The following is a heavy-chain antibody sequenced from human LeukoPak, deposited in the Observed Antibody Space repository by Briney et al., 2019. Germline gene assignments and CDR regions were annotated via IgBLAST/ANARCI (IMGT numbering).Heavy chain of an antibody. J-gene: IGHJ5*02. Sequence: PSETLSLTCDIYGGSFSGYYWSWIRQPPGKGLELIGEINHSGSTNYNPSLKSRVTISVDTSMTQFSLRLSSVTAADTAVYYCARHGYGNPGNWFDPWAREPWSPSPQ. CDR2: INHSGST. CDR1: GGSFSGYY. CDR3: ARHGYGNPGNWFDP. D-gene: IGHD3-22*01. V-gene: IGHV4-34*01.